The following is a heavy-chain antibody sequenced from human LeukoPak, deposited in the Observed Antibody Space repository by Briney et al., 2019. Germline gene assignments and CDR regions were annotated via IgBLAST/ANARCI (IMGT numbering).Heavy chain of an antibody. CDR1: GGSISSSNW. J-gene: IGHJ4*02. CDR2: IYHSGST. D-gene: IGHD6-13*01. V-gene: IGHV4-4*02. CDR3: ARGMGDSSSWYPFDY. Sequence: SETLSLTCAVSGGSISSSNWWSWVRQPPGKGLEWIGEIYHSGSTNYNPSLKSRVTISVDKSKNQFSLKLSSVTAADTAVYYCARGMGDSSSWYPFDYWGQGTLVTVSS.